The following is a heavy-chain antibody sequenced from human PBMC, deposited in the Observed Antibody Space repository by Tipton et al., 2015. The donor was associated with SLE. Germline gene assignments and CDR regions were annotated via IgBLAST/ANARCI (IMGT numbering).Heavy chain of an antibody. CDR2: VNPANGNT. J-gene: IGHJ3*01. CDR3: ALEGYNIDAFDV. D-gene: IGHD3-10*01. V-gene: IGHV1-3*01. CDR1: GYTFANYA. Sequence: QSGAEVKKPGASVKVSCKASGYTFANYAIHWMRQAPGQTLEWMGWVNPANGNTDYSQKFQGRLTLTRDTSATTAYMDLSSLTSEDTAVFYCALEGYNIDAFDVWGQGTMLTVSS.